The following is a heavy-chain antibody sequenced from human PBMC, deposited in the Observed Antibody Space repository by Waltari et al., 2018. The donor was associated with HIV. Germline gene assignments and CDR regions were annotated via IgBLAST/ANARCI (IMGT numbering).Heavy chain of an antibody. V-gene: IGHV4-34*01. J-gene: IGHJ4*02. D-gene: IGHD3-16*01. CDR3: AREGGTRKLDY. CDR1: GGSFSGYY. Sequence: QVLLQQWGAGLLKPSETLSLTCAVYGGSFSGYYWSWICQPPGKGLEWIGEINHSGSTNYNPSLESRVTISVDTSKNQFSLKLSSVTAADTAFYYCAREGGTRKLDYWGQGALVTVAS. CDR2: INHSGST.